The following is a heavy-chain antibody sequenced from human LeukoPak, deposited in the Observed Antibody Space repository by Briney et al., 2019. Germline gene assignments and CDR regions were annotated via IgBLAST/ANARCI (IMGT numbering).Heavy chain of an antibody. CDR2: IRYDGSNK. V-gene: IGHV3-30*02. D-gene: IGHD5-12*01. CDR1: GFTFSSYG. J-gene: IGHJ6*02. Sequence: GGSLRLSCAASGFTFSSYGMHWVRQAPGKGLKWVAFIRYDGSNKYYADSVKGRFTISRDNSKNTLYLQMNSLRAEDTAVYYCAKDNVATTDYYYYGMDVWSQGTTVTVSS. CDR3: AKDNVATTDYYYYGMDV.